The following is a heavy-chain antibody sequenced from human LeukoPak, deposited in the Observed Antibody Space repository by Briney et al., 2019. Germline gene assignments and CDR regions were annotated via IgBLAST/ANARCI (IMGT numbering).Heavy chain of an antibody. CDR1: GYTFTSYG. J-gene: IGHJ5*02. CDR3: ARDSIAAAVFDP. V-gene: IGHV1-3*01. D-gene: IGHD6-13*01. Sequence: GASVKVSCKASGYTFTSYGISWVRQAPGQRLEWMGWINAGNGKTKYSQKFQGRVTITRDTSASTAYMELSSLRSEDTAVYYCARDSIAAAVFDPWGQGTLVTVSS. CDR2: INAGNGKT.